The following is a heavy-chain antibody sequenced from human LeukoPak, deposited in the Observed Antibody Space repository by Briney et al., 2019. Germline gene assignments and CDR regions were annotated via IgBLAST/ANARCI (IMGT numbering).Heavy chain of an antibody. J-gene: IGHJ4*02. D-gene: IGHD3-22*01. Sequence: GGSLRLSCAASGFTVSSNYMSWVRQAPGKGLEWVSVIYSGGSTYYADSVKGRFTISRDNSKNTLYLQMNSLRAEDTAVYYCARDKSSYYDSSGYYDYWGQGTLVTVSS. CDR3: ARDKSSYYDSSGYYDY. V-gene: IGHV3-66*01. CDR2: IYSGGST. CDR1: GFTVSSNY.